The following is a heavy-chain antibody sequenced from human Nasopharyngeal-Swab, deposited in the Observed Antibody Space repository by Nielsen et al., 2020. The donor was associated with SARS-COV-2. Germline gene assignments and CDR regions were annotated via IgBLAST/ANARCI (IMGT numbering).Heavy chain of an antibody. D-gene: IGHD3-10*01. J-gene: IGHJ3*02. CDR1: AGTFSSYA. V-gene: IGHV1-69*13. CDR2: IIPIFGTA. Sequence: LVKVSCKASAGTFSSYAVSWVRQAPGQGLEWMGGIIPIFGTANYAQKFQGRVTITADESTSTAFMELSSLRPEDTAVYYCAGWITMIRGATFDIWGQGTMVTVSS. CDR3: AGWITMIRGATFDI.